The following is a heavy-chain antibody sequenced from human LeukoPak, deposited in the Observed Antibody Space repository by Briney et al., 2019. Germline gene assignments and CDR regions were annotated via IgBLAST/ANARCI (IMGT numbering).Heavy chain of an antibody. D-gene: IGHD1-26*01. CDR3: ARGAVGATRMDFDY. J-gene: IGHJ4*02. Sequence: GGSLRLSCAASGFTFSSYSMNWVRQAPGKGLEWGSSISSSSSYIYYADSVKGRFTISRDNAKNSLYLQMNSLRAEDTAVYYCARGAVGATRMDFDYWGQGTLVTVSS. V-gene: IGHV3-21*01. CDR2: ISSSSSYI. CDR1: GFTFSSYS.